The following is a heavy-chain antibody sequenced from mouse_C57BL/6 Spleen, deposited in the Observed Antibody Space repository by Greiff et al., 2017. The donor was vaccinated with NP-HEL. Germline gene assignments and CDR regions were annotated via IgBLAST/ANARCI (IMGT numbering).Heavy chain of an antibody. V-gene: IGHV1-18*01. J-gene: IGHJ1*03. Sequence: SGPELVKPGASVKIPCKASGYTFTDYNMDWVKQSHGKSLEWIGDINPNNGGTIYNQKFKGKATLTVDKSSSPAYMELRSLTSEDTAVYYCARGGGRYWYFDVWGTGTTVTVSS. CDR3: ARGGGRYWYFDV. D-gene: IGHD3-3*01. CDR2: INPNNGGT. CDR1: GYTFTDYN.